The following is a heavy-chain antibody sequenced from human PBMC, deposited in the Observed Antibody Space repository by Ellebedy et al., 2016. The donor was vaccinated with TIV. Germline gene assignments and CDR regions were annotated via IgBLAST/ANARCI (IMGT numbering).Heavy chain of an antibody. V-gene: IGHV1-69*13. D-gene: IGHD3-22*01. CDR2: ITPMFGTA. J-gene: IGHJ4*02. CDR1: AGIFSKYA. CDR3: ARDCGVDTSGYYFFY. Sequence: SVKVSXKASAGIFSKYAISWVRQAPGQGLEWMGGITPMFGTANYAQKFQGRVTITADQSTSTAYMELSSLRSEDTAMYYCARDCGVDTSGYYFFYWGQGTLVTVSS.